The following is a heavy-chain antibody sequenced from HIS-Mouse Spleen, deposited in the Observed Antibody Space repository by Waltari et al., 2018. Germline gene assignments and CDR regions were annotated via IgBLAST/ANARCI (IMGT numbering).Heavy chain of an antibody. CDR3: AKASGPNAFDI. CDR2: IWYDGSNK. CDR1: GFTFSSYG. V-gene: IGHV3-33*06. J-gene: IGHJ3*02. Sequence: QVQLVESGGGVVQPGRSLRLSCAASGFTFSSYGMPWVRQAPGKGLEWVAVIWYDGSNKYYADSVKGRFTISRDNSKNTLYLQMNSLRAEDTAVYYCAKASGPNAFDIWGQGTMVTVYS.